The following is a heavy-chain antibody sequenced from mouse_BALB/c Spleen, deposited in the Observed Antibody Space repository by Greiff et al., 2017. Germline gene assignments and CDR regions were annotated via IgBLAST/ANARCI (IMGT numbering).Heavy chain of an antibody. CDR1: GDSITSGY. V-gene: IGHV3-8*02. J-gene: IGHJ4*01. Sequence: EVKLQESGPSLVKPSQTLSLTCSVTGDSITSGYWNWIRKFPGNKLEYMGYISYSGSTYYNPSLKSRISITRDTSKNQYYLQLNSVTTEDTATYYCARFLITTVAMDYWGQGTSVTVSS. CDR3: ARFLITTVAMDY. D-gene: IGHD1-1*01. CDR2: ISYSGST.